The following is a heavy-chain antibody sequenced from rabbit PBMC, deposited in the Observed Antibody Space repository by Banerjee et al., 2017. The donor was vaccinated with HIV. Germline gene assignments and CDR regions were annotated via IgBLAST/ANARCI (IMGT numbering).Heavy chain of an antibody. CDR1: GFDFSRYG. CDR2: IDPVFGST. CDR3: ARDLVAVIGWNFNL. Sequence: QEQLEESGGGLVQPGGSLKLSCKASGFDFSRYGVSWVRQAPGKGLEWIGYIDPVFGSTYYASWVNGRFTISRHNAQNTLYLQLNSLTAADTATYFCARDLVAVIGWNFNLWGPGTLVTVS. D-gene: IGHD5-1*01. V-gene: IGHV1S47*01. J-gene: IGHJ4*01.